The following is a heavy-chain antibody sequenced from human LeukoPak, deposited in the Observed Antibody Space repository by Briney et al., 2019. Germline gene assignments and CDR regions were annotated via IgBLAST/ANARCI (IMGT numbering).Heavy chain of an antibody. Sequence: PGGSLRLSCAASGFTFDDCGMSWVRQAPGKGLEWVSGLNWNGGSTSYEDSVKGRFTISRDNAKNSLYLQMNSLRAEDTALYHCARVDDSILRGAFDIWGQGTMVTVSS. CDR1: GFTFDDCG. CDR2: LNWNGGST. V-gene: IGHV3-20*01. J-gene: IGHJ3*02. D-gene: IGHD3-3*01. CDR3: ARVDDSILRGAFDI.